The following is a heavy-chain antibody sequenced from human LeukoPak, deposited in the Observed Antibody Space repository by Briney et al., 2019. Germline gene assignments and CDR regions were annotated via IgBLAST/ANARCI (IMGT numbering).Heavy chain of an antibody. CDR2: ISYDGSNK. Sequence: PGGSLRLSCAASGFTFSSYAMHWVRQAPGKGLEWVAVISYDGSNKYYADSVKGRFTISRDNSKNTLYLQMNSLRAEDTAVYYCARDPRDGYNQYYFDYWGQGTLVTVSS. CDR3: ARDPRDGYNQYYFDY. D-gene: IGHD5-24*01. J-gene: IGHJ4*02. V-gene: IGHV3-30-3*01. CDR1: GFTFSSYA.